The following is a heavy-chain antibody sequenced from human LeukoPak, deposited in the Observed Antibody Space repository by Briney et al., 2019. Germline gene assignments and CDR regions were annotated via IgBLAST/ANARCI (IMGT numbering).Heavy chain of an antibody. V-gene: IGHV3-48*03. Sequence: AGSLRLSCAASAFTFSNYEMNWVRQAPGKGLEWVSYISSSGSTIHYAYSVKGRFTISRDNAKHSLYLQMNSLRAEDTAVYYCARTPSRGYSYDYWGQGTVVSVSS. CDR3: ARTPSRGYSYDY. J-gene: IGHJ4*02. CDR2: ISSSGSTI. CDR1: AFTFSNYE. D-gene: IGHD5-18*01.